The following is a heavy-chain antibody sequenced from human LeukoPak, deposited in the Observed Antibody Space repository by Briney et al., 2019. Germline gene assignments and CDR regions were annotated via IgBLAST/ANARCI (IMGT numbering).Heavy chain of an antibody. Sequence: GGSLRLSCTVSGFTVSSNSMSWVRQAPGKGLEWVSFIYSDNTHYSDSVKGRFTISRDNSKNTLYLQMNSLRAEDTAVYYCAKDDYYDSSGYFDYWGQGTLVTVSS. CDR3: AKDDYYDSSGYFDY. D-gene: IGHD3-22*01. CDR2: IYSDNT. V-gene: IGHV3-53*01. CDR1: GFTVSSNS. J-gene: IGHJ4*02.